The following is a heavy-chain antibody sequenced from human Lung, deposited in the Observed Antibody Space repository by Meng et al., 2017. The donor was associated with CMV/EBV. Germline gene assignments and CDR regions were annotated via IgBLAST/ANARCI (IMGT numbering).Heavy chain of an antibody. V-gene: IGHV4-39*07. CDR2: IYYSGST. J-gene: IGHJ4*02. CDR3: ARDGDYYGSSGYYYVGDY. CDR1: GGSISSSSYY. Sequence: AGSLRLSCTVSGGSISSSSYYCGWTRQNPGKGLEWIGSIYYSGSTYYNPSLKSRVTISVDTSKNQFSLKLSAVTAADTAVYYCARDGDYYGSSGYYYVGDYWGQGTLVTVSS. D-gene: IGHD3-22*01.